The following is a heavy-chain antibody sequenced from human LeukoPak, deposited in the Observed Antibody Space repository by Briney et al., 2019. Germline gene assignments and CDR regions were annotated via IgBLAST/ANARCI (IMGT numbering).Heavy chain of an antibody. CDR3: AKAPPLKWELRGEH. Sequence: KSEGSLRLSCAASGFTFSSYAMSWVRQAPGKGLEWVSAISGSGGSTYYADSVKGRFTISRDNSKNTLYLQMNSLRAEDTAVYYCAKAPPLKWELRGEHWGQGTLVTVSS. CDR1: GFTFSSYA. CDR2: ISGSGGST. D-gene: IGHD1-26*01. V-gene: IGHV3-23*01. J-gene: IGHJ1*01.